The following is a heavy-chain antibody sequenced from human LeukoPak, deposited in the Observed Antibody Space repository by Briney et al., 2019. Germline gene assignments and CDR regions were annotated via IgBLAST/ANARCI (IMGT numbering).Heavy chain of an antibody. D-gene: IGHD3-3*01. Sequence: SETLSLTCTVSGVSISASCWSWIRRSPGRGLEWVGYRCDDGRDLYNPSLRSRVSRVTISVDASEKQFSLSQRSVTAADTAVYYCARDNDFWSGEFDYWGQGTLVTVSS. CDR3: ARDNDFWSGEFDY. CDR2: RCDDGRD. CDR1: GVSISASC. J-gene: IGHJ4*02. V-gene: IGHV4-59*01.